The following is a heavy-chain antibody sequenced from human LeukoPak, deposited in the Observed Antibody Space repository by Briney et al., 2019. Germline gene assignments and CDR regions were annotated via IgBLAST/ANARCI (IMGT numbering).Heavy chain of an antibody. Sequence: GGSLRLSCAASGFNFSRDWMHWVRQVPGKGLVWVSRINSAATTTHYADFVSGPFTISRDNAKHTVDVQMNSLRAEDTAVYYCASQSSNTGWLTWGQGTLVTVSS. V-gene: IGHV3-74*01. CDR2: INSAATTT. J-gene: IGHJ5*02. CDR1: GFNFSRDW. CDR3: ASQSSNTGWLT. D-gene: IGHD2-8*02.